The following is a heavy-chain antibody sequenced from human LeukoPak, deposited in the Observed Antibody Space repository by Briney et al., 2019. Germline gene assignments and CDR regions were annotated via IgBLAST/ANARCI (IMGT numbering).Heavy chain of an antibody. CDR2: IYHSGST. D-gene: IGHD3-3*01. CDR3: ARDGLYGDYCDY. CDR1: GYSISSGYY. J-gene: IGHJ4*02. V-gene: IGHV4-38-2*02. Sequence: SETLSLTCTVSGYSISSGYYWGWIRQPPGKGLEWIGSIYHSGSTYYNPSLKSRVTISVDTSKNQFSLKLSSVTAADTAVYYCARDGLYGDYCDYWGQGTLVTVSS.